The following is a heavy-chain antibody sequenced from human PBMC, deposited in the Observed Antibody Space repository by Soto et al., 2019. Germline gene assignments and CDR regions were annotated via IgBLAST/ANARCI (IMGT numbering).Heavy chain of an antibody. V-gene: IGHV3-15*01. CDR1: GFTFANAW. J-gene: IGHJ4*02. D-gene: IGHD2-21*02. CDR2: IKSKTDGEAT. Sequence: LRLSCAASGFTFANAWMSWVRQAPGKGLEWVGRIKSKTDGEATDYAAPVKGRFSISRDDSKNTMFLQMNSLQIEDTAIYYCTLHVVVVTSIHNYFNYWGQGTRVTVSS. CDR3: TLHVVVVTSIHNYFNY.